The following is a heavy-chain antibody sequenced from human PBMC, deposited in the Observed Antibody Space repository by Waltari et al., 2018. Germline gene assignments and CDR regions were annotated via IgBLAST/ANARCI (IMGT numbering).Heavy chain of an antibody. J-gene: IGHJ4*02. CDR1: GYTFTGYY. CDR3: ARVASRVAAAGPFGY. D-gene: IGHD6-13*01. Sequence: QVQLVQSGAEVKKPGASVKVSCKASGYTFTGYYMHWVRQALGQGLEWMGWINPNSGDTSISTAYMELSRLRSDDTAVYYCARVASRVAAAGPFGYWGQGTLVTVSS. V-gene: IGHV1-2*02. CDR2: INPNSG.